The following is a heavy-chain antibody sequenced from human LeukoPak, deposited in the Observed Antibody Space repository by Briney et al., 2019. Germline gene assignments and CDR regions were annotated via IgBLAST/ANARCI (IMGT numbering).Heavy chain of an antibody. CDR3: VRSVTGSYGLFDY. D-gene: IGHD1-26*01. V-gene: IGHV3-30*04. J-gene: IGHJ4*02. Sequence: GGSLRLSCAASGFTFSTYAMHWVRQAPGKGLEWVALISYDGSNKYYADSVKGRFTISRDNSKNTLYLQMNSLRAEDTAVYYCVRSVTGSYGLFDYWGQGTLVTVSS. CDR2: ISYDGSNK. CDR1: GFTFSTYA.